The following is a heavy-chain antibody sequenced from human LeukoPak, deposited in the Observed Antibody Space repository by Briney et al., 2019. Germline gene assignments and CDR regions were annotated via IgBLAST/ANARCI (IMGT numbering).Heavy chain of an antibody. V-gene: IGHV4-34*01. CDR3: ARVRPDGYCSGGSCQSGAFDI. D-gene: IGHD2-15*01. CDR1: GGSFSGYY. Sequence: SETLSLTCAAYGGSFSGYYWSWIRQPPGKGLEWIGEINHSGGTNYNPSLKSRVTISVDTSKNQFSLKLSSVTAADTAVYYCARVRPDGYCSGGSCQSGAFDIWGQGTMVTVSS. J-gene: IGHJ3*02. CDR2: INHSGGT.